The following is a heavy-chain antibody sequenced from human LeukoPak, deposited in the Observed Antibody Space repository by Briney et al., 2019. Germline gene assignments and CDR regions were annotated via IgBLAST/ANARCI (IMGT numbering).Heavy chain of an antibody. J-gene: IGHJ4*02. D-gene: IGHD1-26*01. CDR3: ARDTEWELNPDYFDY. CDR1: GYTFTDYY. CDR2: INPNSGGT. V-gene: IGHV1-2*02. Sequence: ASVKVSCKASGYTFTDYYMHWVRQAPGQGLEWMGWINPNSGGTNYAQKFQGRVTMTTDTSTNTAYMELRSLRSDDTAVYYCARDTEWELNPDYFDYWGQGTLVTVSS.